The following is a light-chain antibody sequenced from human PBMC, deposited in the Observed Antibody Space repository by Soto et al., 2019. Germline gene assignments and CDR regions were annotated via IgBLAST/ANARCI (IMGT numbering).Light chain of an antibody. CDR2: DVS. J-gene: IGLJ1*01. V-gene: IGLV2-11*01. Sequence: ALTQPRSVSGSPGQSVTISCTGTSSDVGGYNYVSWYQQHPGKAPKLMIYDVSKRPSGVPDRFSGSKSGKTASLTISGLQAEDEPDYYCCSYAGRYTYVFGTGTKLTVL. CDR3: CSYAGRYTYV. CDR1: SSDVGGYNY.